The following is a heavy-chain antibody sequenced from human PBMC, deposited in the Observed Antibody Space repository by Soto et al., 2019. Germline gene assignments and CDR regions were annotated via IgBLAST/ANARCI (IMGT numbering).Heavy chain of an antibody. CDR1: GGSISSYY. D-gene: IGHD6-19*01. CDR3: ARWQAVAGTYYFDY. V-gene: IGHV4-59*01. CDR2: IYYSGST. Sequence: SETLSLTCTVSGGSISSYYWSWIRQPPGKGLEWIGYIYYSGSTNYNPSLKSRVTISVDTSKSQFSLKLSSVTAADTAVYYCARWQAVAGTYYFDYWGQGTLVTVSS. J-gene: IGHJ4*02.